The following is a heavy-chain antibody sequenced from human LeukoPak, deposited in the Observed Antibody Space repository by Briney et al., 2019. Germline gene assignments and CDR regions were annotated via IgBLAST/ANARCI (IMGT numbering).Heavy chain of an antibody. D-gene: IGHD3-22*01. CDR2: IYYSGST. CDR1: GASIRNYY. J-gene: IGHJ4*02. V-gene: IGHV4-59*08. Sequence: SETLSLTCTVSGASIRNYYWSWVRQPPGKGLEWIGYIYYSGSTNYNPSLKSRVTISIDTSKNQFSLNLSSVTAADTAVYYCATTDYFDNSGYPIALDYWGQGTLVTVSS. CDR3: ATTDYFDNSGYPIALDY.